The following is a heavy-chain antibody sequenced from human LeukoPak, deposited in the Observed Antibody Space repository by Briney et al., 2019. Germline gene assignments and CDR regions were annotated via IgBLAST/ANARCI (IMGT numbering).Heavy chain of an antibody. J-gene: IGHJ4*02. CDR3: VTFGVLIN. Sequence: PGGSLRLSCAASGFTFSSYSMNWVRQAPGKGLEWVSYISSSSSTIYYADSVKGRFTISRDNAKISLFLQMSSLRAEDTAVYYCVTFGVLINWGQGTLVTVSS. D-gene: IGHD3-3*01. V-gene: IGHV3-48*01. CDR2: ISSSSSTI. CDR1: GFTFSSYS.